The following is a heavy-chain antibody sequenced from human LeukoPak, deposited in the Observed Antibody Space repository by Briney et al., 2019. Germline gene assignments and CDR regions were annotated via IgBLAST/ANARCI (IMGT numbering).Heavy chain of an antibody. CDR1: GFTFSSYG. J-gene: IGHJ4*02. V-gene: IGHV3-33*01. Sequence: GRSLRLSCAASGFTFSSYGMHWVRQAPGKGLEWVAVIWYDGSNKYYADSVKGRFTISRDNAKNTLYLQMNSLRAEDTAVYYCARAFSYYYDSSGYYALDYWGQGTLVTVSS. CDR3: ARAFSYYYDSSGYYALDY. CDR2: IWYDGSNK. D-gene: IGHD3-22*01.